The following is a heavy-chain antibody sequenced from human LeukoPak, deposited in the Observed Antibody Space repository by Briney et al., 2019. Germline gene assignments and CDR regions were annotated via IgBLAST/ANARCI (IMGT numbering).Heavy chain of an antibody. D-gene: IGHD3-10*01. V-gene: IGHV3-23*01. J-gene: IGHJ4*02. CDR3: ANGEIRLTRSDY. CDR2: ISGSGGST. CDR1: GFTFSIYA. Sequence: GGSLRHSSVESGFTFSIYAMSWVRQAPGKGLEWVSAISGSGGSTYYADSVKGGFTISRDNSKNTLYLQMNSLRAEDTAVYYCANGEIRLTRSDYWGQGTLVTVSS.